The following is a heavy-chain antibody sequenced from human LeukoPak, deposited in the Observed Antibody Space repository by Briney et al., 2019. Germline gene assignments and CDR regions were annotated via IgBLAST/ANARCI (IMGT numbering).Heavy chain of an antibody. Sequence: ASVKVSCKASGYTLTGYYMHWVRQAPGQGLEWMGWISPNNGGTNYAQNFQGRVTMTRDTSISTAYMELSRLRSDDTAVYYCARDGGDIVVVSHDAFDIWGQGTVVTVSS. CDR2: ISPNNGGT. J-gene: IGHJ3*02. CDR3: ARDGGDIVVVSHDAFDI. D-gene: IGHD2-15*01. V-gene: IGHV1-2*02. CDR1: GYTLTGYY.